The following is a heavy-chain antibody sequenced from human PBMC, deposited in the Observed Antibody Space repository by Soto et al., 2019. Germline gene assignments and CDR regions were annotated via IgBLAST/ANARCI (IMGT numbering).Heavy chain of an antibody. D-gene: IGHD3-10*01. V-gene: IGHV3-30*18. CDR2: ISYDGSNK. J-gene: IGHJ6*02. CDR3: AKEGYYGSVDGMDV. Sequence: QVQLVESGGGVVQPGRPLRLSCAASGFTFSSYGMHWVRQAPGKGLEWVAVISYDGSNKYYADSVKGRFTISRDNSKNTLYLQMNSLRAEDTAVYYCAKEGYYGSVDGMDVWGQGTTVTVSS. CDR1: GFTFSSYG.